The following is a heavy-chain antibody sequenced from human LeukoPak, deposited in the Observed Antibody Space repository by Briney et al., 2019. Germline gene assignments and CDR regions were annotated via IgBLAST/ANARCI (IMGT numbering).Heavy chain of an antibody. CDR2: IHPGDSDT. CDR3: ARHEEPSSWYVY. CDR1: GYIFTSYW. Sequence: GXSLTISCKGSGYIFTSYWIGWVRQMPGKGLEWMGIIHPGDSDTIYSPSFQGQVTIPADKSISTAYLQWSSLKASDTAMYYCARHEEPSSWYVYWGQGTLVTVSS. V-gene: IGHV5-51*01. D-gene: IGHD6-13*01. J-gene: IGHJ4*02.